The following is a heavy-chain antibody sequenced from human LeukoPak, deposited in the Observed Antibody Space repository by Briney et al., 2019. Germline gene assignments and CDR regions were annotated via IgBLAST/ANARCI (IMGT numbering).Heavy chain of an antibody. J-gene: IGHJ4*02. D-gene: IGHD2-21*01. CDR1: GFTFSGYW. V-gene: IGHV3-74*01. CDR3: ARNPYSIALDY. Sequence: PGGSLRLSCAASGFTFSGYWMHWVRQAPGKGLVWVSRITGDGSTTNYADSVKGRFTISRDNAKNTLYLQMNSLRAEDTAVYYCARNPYSIALDYWGQGTLVTVSS. CDR2: ITGDGSTT.